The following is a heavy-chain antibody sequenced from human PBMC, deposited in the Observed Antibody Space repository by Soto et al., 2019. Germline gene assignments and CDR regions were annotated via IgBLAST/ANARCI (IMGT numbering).Heavy chain of an antibody. CDR1: GFTFSIYA. CDR2: ISGSGGST. Sequence: EVQLLESGGGLVQPGGSLRLSCAASGFTFSIYAMNWVRQAPGKGLEWVSVISGSGGSTYYADSVKGRFTISRDNSKNRLYLQMNSLRAEDTAVYYCARRTVGWYFELWGRGTRVTVSS. CDR3: ARRTVGWYFEL. D-gene: IGHD4-17*01. V-gene: IGHV3-23*01. J-gene: IGHJ2*01.